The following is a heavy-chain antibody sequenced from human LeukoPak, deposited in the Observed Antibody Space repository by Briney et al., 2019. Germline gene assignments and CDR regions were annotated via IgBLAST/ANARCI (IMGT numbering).Heavy chain of an antibody. J-gene: IGHJ3*02. CDR3: AREYSGRRIHAFDN. D-gene: IGHD6-13*01. CDR2: IDYSGRS. V-gene: IGHV4-59*01. Sequence: SETLSLTCSVSGGSISSSYWSWIRQPPGKGLEWIGNIDYSGRSSYNPSLKSRLTISIDTPKTQFSLELNSVTAADTAVYYCAREYSGRRIHAFDNWGQGTTVTVSS. CDR1: GGSISSSY.